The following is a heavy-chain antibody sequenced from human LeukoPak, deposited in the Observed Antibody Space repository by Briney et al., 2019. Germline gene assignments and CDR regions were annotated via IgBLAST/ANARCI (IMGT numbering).Heavy chain of an antibody. CDR2: ISWNSGSI. V-gene: IGHV3-9*01. CDR3: AKVGDYDILTGYYN. CDR1: GFTFDDYA. J-gene: IGHJ4*02. Sequence: GGSLRLSCVASGFTFDDYAMHWVRQAPGKGLEWVSGISWNSGSIGYADSVKGRFTISRDNAKNSLYLQMNSLRAEDTALYYCAKVGDYDILTGYYNWGQGTLVTVSS. D-gene: IGHD3-9*01.